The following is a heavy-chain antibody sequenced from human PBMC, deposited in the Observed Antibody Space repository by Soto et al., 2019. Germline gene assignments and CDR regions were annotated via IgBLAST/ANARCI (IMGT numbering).Heavy chain of an antibody. Sequence: SETLSLTCTVSGGSISSGVYYWSWIRQHPGKGLEWIGYIYYSGSTYYNPSLKSRVTISVDTSKNQFSLKLSSVTAADTAVYYCAREKDYYDSSGSRGAFDIWGQGTMVTVSS. CDR1: GGSISSGVYY. J-gene: IGHJ3*02. V-gene: IGHV4-31*03. D-gene: IGHD3-22*01. CDR3: AREKDYYDSSGSRGAFDI. CDR2: IYYSGST.